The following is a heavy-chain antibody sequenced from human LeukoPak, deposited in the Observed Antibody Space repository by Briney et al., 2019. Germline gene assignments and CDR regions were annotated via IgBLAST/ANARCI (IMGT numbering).Heavy chain of an antibody. J-gene: IGHJ5*02. V-gene: IGHV1-2*02. Sequence: GASVKVSCKASGYTFTGYYMHWVRQAPGQGLEWMGWINPNSGSTNYAQKFQGRVTMTRDTSISTAYMELSRLRSDDTAVYYCARGLTGLRYFDWSTPYNWFDPWGQGTLVTVSS. D-gene: IGHD3-9*01. CDR1: GYTFTGYY. CDR3: ARGLTGLRYFDWSTPYNWFDP. CDR2: INPNSGST.